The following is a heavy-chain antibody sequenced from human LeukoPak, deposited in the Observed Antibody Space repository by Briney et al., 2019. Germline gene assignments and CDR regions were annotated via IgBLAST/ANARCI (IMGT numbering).Heavy chain of an antibody. V-gene: IGHV1-18*01. CDR3: GSSGWSHYYYGMDV. J-gene: IGHJ6*02. D-gene: IGHD6-19*01. CDR2: ISAYNGNT. Sequence: ASVKVSCKASGYTFTSYGIRWVRQAPGQGLERMGWISAYNGNTNYVQKLQGRVTMTTDTSTSTAYMELRSLRSDDTAVYYCGSSGWSHYYYGMDVWGQGTTVTVSS. CDR1: GYTFTSYG.